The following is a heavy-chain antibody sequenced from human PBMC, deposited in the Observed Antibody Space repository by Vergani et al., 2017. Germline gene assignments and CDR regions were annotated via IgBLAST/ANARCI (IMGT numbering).Heavy chain of an antibody. J-gene: IGHJ6*03. V-gene: IGHV1-3*01. CDR1: GYPFISFA. CDR3: TRGVIIASYYMDV. Sequence: QVQLVQSGAEVKQPGASVKVSCKASGYPFISFAIHWVRQAPGQRLEWMGWINAGNGDTKYSQKFQGRVTITRETSASTAYMELSSLRFEDTAVYYCTRGVIIASYYMDVWGKGTTVTVSS. CDR2: INAGNGDT. D-gene: IGHD3-10*01.